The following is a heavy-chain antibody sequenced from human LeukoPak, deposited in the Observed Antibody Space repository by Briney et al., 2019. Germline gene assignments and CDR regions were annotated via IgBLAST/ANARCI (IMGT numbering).Heavy chain of an antibody. D-gene: IGHD6-19*01. CDR1: GGSLSDSY. CDR3: ARVRADSSGWSPDFDY. CDR2: INHSGGT. J-gene: IGHJ4*02. V-gene: IGHV4-34*01. Sequence: PSETLSLTCAVSGGSLSDSYWSWIGQSPGKGLEWIGEINHSGGTNYNPSLKRRVTISVDPSKSHFSLRVTSVTAAASAVYYCARVRADSSGWSPDFDYWGQGTLVTVSS.